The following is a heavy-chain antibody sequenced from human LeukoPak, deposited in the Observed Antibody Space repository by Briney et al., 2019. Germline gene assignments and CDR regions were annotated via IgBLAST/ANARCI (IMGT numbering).Heavy chain of an antibody. D-gene: IGHD1-7*01. V-gene: IGHV4-30-4*01. CDR3: ARVTGASVTGTTDFDY. CDR2: THYSGTT. CDR1: GGSISSGDYY. J-gene: IGHJ4*02. Sequence: SETLSLTCTVSGGSISSGDYYWSWIRQPPGKGLEWIGYTHYSGTTYYSPSLMSRVTISVDTSKNQFSLKLSSVTAADTAVYYCARVTGASVTGTTDFDYWGQGTLVTVSS.